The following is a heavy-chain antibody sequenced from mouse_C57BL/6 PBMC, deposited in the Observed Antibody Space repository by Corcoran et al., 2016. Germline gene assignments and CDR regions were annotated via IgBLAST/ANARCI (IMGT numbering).Heavy chain of an antibody. J-gene: IGHJ2*01. CDR1: GYTVTDYN. CDR3: ARVVTTGFDY. CDR2: INPNNGGT. V-gene: IGHV1-18*01. Sequence: EVQLQQSGTELVKPGASVKIPCKASGYTVTDYNMDWVKQSHGKSLEWIGDINPNNGGTIYNQKFKGKATLTVDKSSSTAYMELRSLTSEDTAVYYCARVVTTGFDYWGQGTTLTVSS. D-gene: IGHD2-2*01.